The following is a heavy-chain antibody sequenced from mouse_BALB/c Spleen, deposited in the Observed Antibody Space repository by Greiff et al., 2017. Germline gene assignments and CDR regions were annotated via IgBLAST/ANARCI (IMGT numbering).Heavy chain of an antibody. Sequence: VQLQQSGAELVRPGTSVKVSCKASGYAFTNYLIEWVKQRPGQGLEWIGVINPGSGGTNYNEKFKGKATLTADKSSSTAYMQLSSLTSDDSAVYFCARSRHMGTTSWFAYWGQGTLVTVSA. J-gene: IGHJ3*01. CDR1: GYAFTNYL. CDR2: INPGSGGT. D-gene: IGHD2-1*01. CDR3: ARSRHMGTTSWFAY. V-gene: IGHV1-54*01.